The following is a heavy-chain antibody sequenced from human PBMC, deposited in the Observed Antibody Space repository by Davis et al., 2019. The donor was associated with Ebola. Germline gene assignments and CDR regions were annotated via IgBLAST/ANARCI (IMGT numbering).Heavy chain of an antibody. J-gene: IGHJ3*01. CDR2: IYTGDSDT. Sequence: GESLKISCKDSGNSFSTYWIGWVRQMPGKGLEWMGLIYTGDSDTRHSPSFRGQVTISADKSTRTAYLQWGSLKASDTAMYYCASLRRTITGMDDGFDLWGQGTMVTVSS. CDR1: GNSFSTYW. CDR3: ASLRRTITGMDDGFDL. V-gene: IGHV5-51*01. D-gene: IGHD1-20*01.